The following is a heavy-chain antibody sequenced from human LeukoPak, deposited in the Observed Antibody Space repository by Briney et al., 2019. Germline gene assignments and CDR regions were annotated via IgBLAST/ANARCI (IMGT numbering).Heavy chain of an antibody. Sequence: GASVKFSCKASGYTFTCHYMYWVRQAPGQGLEWMGWINPNSGGTNYAQNFQGRVTMTRDTSISTAYMALSRLRSDDTAVYSCARPLRVTMIREAAFRASSDFDPWGQGTLVTVSS. CDR1: GYTFTCHY. D-gene: IGHD3-22*01. CDR2: INPNSGGT. J-gene: IGHJ5*02. V-gene: IGHV1-2*02. CDR3: ARPLRVTMIREAAFRASSDFDP.